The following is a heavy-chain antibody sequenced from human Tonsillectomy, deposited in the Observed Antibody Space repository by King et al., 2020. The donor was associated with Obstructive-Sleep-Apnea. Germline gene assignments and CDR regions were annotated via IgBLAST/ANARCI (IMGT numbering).Heavy chain of an antibody. J-gene: IGHJ6*02. CDR1: GGSFSGYY. D-gene: IGHD3-3*01. CDR2: INHSRST. V-gene: IGHV4-34*01. CDR3: ARGGDSGMDV. Sequence: VQLQQWGAGLLNPSETLSLTCAVYGGSFSGYYWSWIRQPPGKGLEWIGEINHSRSTNYNPSLKSRVIISVDTSKNQFSLKLSSVTAADTAVYYCARGGDSGMDVWGQGTTVTVSS.